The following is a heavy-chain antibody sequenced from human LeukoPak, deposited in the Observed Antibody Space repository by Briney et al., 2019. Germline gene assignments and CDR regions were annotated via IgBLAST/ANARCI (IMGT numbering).Heavy chain of an antibody. CDR2: IYDSGST. CDR1: GASIRSGDYY. D-gene: IGHD2-15*01. J-gene: IGHJ3*02. Sequence: SASLSPTCTVSGASIRSGDYYWSWIRQPPGKGLEWIGYIYDSGSTYYNPSLKSRITISVDTSENRFSLKLSSVTATDTAVYYCARDCSGGSCCGAFDIWGQGTMVSVSS. V-gene: IGHV4-30-4*01. CDR3: ARDCSGGSCCGAFDI.